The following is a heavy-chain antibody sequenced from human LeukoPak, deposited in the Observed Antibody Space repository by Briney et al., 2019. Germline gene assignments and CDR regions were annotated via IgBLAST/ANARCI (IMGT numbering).Heavy chain of an antibody. J-gene: IGHJ4*02. CDR1: GVSISSSSYY. CDR2: IYHSGNT. V-gene: IGHV4-39*07. Sequence: PSETLSLTCTVSGVSISSSSYYWGWIRQPPGKGLEWIGYIYHSGNTYYNPSLRSRVTISVDTSKNQFSLKLGSVTAADTAVYYCARDTVDTAMVYYFDYWGQGTLVTVSS. CDR3: ARDTVDTAMVYYFDY. D-gene: IGHD5-18*01.